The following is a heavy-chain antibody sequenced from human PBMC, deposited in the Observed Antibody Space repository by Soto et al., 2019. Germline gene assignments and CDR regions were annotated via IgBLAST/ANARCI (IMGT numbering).Heavy chain of an antibody. J-gene: IGHJ3*02. CDR1: GGTFNRYA. CDR3: ASTGEAPEGDESGRGDAFDI. CDR2: IIPIFGIG. Sequence: SVKVSCKASGGTFNRYAISWVRQAPGQGLEWMGGIIPIFGIGNDAQRFQGRVTITADESTGTAYMELSSLRSEDTCVYFCASTGEAPEGDESGRGDAFDIWGQGTKVTVSS. V-gene: IGHV1-69*13. D-gene: IGHD1-26*01.